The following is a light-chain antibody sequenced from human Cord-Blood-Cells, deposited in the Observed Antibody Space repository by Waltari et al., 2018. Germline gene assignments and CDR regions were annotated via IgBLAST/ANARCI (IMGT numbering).Light chain of an antibody. CDR1: QSIRSY. Sequence: DIQMTQSPSSLSASVGHRVTITCRASQSIRSYLNWYQQKPGKAPKLLIYAASSLQRAVPSRFSGSGSGTEFTLTISSLQPGDFATYYCQQSYSTPYTFGQGTKLEIK. V-gene: IGKV1-39*01. CDR2: AAS. J-gene: IGKJ2*01. CDR3: QQSYSTPYT.